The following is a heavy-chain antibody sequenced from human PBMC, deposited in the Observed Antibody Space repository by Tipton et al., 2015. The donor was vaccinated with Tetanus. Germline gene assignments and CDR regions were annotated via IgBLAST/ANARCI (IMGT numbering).Heavy chain of an antibody. Sequence: AGLVKPSETLSLTCAVSGESFSGHYWSWIRQAPGKGLEWVGEISASGSTNYNPSLESRITMSVDTTKKRISLRLASLMAADTAVYFCARSIAAAAVWPYDFWGQGTLVTVTS. V-gene: IGHV4-34*01. J-gene: IGHJ4*02. D-gene: IGHD6-13*01. CDR1: GESFSGHY. CDR2: ISASGST. CDR3: ARSIAAAAVWPYDF.